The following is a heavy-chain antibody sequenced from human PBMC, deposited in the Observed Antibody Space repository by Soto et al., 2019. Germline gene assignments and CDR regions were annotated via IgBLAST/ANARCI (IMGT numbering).Heavy chain of an antibody. CDR2: LSYDGSKE. Sequence: GGSLRLSCAASGYTFSSFGMHWVRQAPGKGLEWVALLSYDGSKEYYADSVKGRFSVSRDNSKNTLYLQMNSLRVEDTAVYFCAKRLLRGTTLSVLDYWGRGTLVTVSS. D-gene: IGHD4-17*01. V-gene: IGHV3-30*18. CDR3: AKRLLRGTTLSVLDY. CDR1: GYTFSSFG. J-gene: IGHJ4*02.